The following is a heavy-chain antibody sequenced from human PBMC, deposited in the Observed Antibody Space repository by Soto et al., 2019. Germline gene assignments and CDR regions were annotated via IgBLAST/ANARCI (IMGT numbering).Heavy chain of an antibody. CDR3: ARDLGTSYYDILTGYPAYYMDV. J-gene: IGHJ6*03. CDR2: ISSSGSTI. D-gene: IGHD3-9*01. V-gene: IGHV3-11*01. Sequence: GGSLRLSCAASGFTFSDYYMSWIRQAPGKGLEWVSYISSSGSTIYYADSVKGRFTISRDNAKNSLYLQMNSLRAEDTAVYYCARDLGTSYYDILTGYPAYYMDVWGKGTTVTVS. CDR1: GFTFSDYY.